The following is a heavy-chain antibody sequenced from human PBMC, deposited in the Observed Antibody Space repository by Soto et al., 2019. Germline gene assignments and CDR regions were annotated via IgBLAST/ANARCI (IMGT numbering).Heavy chain of an antibody. CDR1: GYRFTNYG. D-gene: IGHD6-19*01. J-gene: IGHJ4*02. V-gene: IGHV5-51*01. CDR2: IYPGDSDT. CDR3: AKETLAVAGTLGY. Sequence: GESLKISSKGSGYRFTNYGIGWVRQMPGKGLEWMGVIYPGDSDTRYNPSFQGQVTISADRSINTAYLQWSSLKASDTALYYCAKETLAVAGTLGYWGQGTLVTVSS.